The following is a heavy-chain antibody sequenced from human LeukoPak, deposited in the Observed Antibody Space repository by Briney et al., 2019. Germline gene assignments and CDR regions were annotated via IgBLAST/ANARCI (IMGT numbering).Heavy chain of an antibody. CDR1: GCSFSNSW. CDR3: VRETAACSFALSLDY. CDR2: IYPGDSDT. J-gene: IGHJ4*02. V-gene: IGHV5-51*01. D-gene: IGHD2-21*02. Sequence: GESLKISCKGSGCSFSNSWIGWVRQMPGKGLEWMGIIYPGDSDTRYSPSFQGQATISADKSISTAYLQWSSLKASDTAMYYCVRETAACSFALSLDYWGQGTLVTVSS.